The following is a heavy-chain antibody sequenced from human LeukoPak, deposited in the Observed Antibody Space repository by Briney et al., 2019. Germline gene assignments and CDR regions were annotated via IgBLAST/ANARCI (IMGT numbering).Heavy chain of an antibody. CDR1: GFTFSSYA. V-gene: IGHV3-23*01. Sequence: GGSLRLSCAASGFTFSSYAMSWVRQALGKGLEWVSAISASGDVTFYADSLRGRFTISRDNSKSTLYLQMNGLRAEDTAIFYCGKSPFTSATGTGRAFHVWGQGTRVTVSS. CDR3: GKSPFTSATGTGRAFHV. J-gene: IGHJ3*01. D-gene: IGHD1-1*01. CDR2: ISASGDVT.